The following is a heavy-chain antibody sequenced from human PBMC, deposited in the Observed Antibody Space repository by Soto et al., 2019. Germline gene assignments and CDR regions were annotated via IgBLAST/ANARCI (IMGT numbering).Heavy chain of an antibody. Sequence: QVQLVQSGAEVKKPGSSVKVSCKASGGTFSSYAISWVRQAPGQGLEWMGGIIPIFGTANYAQKFQGRVRITADETTSTAYMGLSSVRSEDTGVYSCASRDIVVVPAATRGMGDPGFQHWGQGGPVIVSS. V-gene: IGHV1-69*01. CDR3: ASRDIVVVPAATRGMGDPGFQH. CDR1: GGTFSSYA. J-gene: IGHJ1*01. CDR2: IIPIFGTA. D-gene: IGHD2-2*01.